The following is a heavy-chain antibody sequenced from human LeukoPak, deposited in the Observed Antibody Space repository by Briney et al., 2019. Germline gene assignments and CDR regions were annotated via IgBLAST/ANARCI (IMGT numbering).Heavy chain of an antibody. CDR3: AASMVRGVIHRSNWFDP. J-gene: IGHJ5*02. Sequence: GASVKVSCKASGYTFTGYYMHWVRQAPGQGLEWMGWINPNSGGTNYAQKFQGRVTMTRDTSISTAYMELSRLRSDDTAVYYCAASMVRGVIHRSNWFDPWGQGTLVTVSS. CDR2: INPNSGGT. D-gene: IGHD3-10*01. CDR1: GYTFTGYY. V-gene: IGHV1-2*02.